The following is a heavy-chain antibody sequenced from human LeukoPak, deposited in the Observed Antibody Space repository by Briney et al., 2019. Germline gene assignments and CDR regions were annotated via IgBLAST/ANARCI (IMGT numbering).Heavy chain of an antibody. D-gene: IGHD5-12*01. Sequence: SETLSLTCAVYGGSFSSYYWSWIRQPPGKGLEWIGYIYYSGSTNYNPSLKSRVTISVDTSKNQFSLKLSSVTAADTAVYYCARGRVDIVATAWFDPWGQGTLVTVSS. V-gene: IGHV4-59*08. CDR3: ARGRVDIVATAWFDP. CDR2: IYYSGST. J-gene: IGHJ5*02. CDR1: GGSFSSYY.